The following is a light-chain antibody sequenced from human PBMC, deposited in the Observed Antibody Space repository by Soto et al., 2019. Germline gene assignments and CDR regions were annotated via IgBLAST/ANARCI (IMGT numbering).Light chain of an antibody. Sequence: QSVLTQPASVSGSPGQSITISCTGTSSDVGGHNYVSWYQQHPGKAPKLMIYDVSNRPSGVSNRFSGSKSGNTASLTISGLQAEDEADYYCSSYTSSSTQVFGTGTQLTVL. CDR1: SSDVGGHNY. V-gene: IGLV2-14*01. CDR3: SSYTSSSTQV. CDR2: DVS. J-gene: IGLJ1*01.